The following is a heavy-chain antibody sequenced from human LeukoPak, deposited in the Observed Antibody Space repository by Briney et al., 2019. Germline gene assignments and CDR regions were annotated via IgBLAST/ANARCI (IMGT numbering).Heavy chain of an antibody. D-gene: IGHD1-1*01. CDR2: FDPEDGET. V-gene: IGHV1-24*01. CDR3: ATEAPEIPGNWNVPHRFNWFDP. J-gene: IGHJ5*02. CDR1: GYTLTELS. Sequence: ASVKVSCEVSGYTLTELSMHWVRQAPGKGLEWMGGFDPEDGETIYAQKFQGRVTMTEDTSTDTAYMELSSLRSEDTAVYYCATEAPEIPGNWNVPHRFNWFDPWGQGTLVTVSS.